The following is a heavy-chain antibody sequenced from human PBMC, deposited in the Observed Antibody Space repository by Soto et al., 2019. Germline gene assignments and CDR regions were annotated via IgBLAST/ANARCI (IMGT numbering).Heavy chain of an antibody. D-gene: IGHD3-22*01. J-gene: IGHJ4*02. CDR2: IYYSGST. Sequence: QVQLQESGPGLVKPSQTLSLTCTVSGGSMSSGGYYWSWIRQHPGKGLEWIGYIYYSGSTYYNPSLKSRVTISVDTSKNQFSLKLSSVTAADTAVYYCARAVHYYYDSSGYYSEGLDYWGQGTLVTVSS. CDR3: ARAVHYYYDSSGYYSEGLDY. V-gene: IGHV4-31*03. CDR1: GGSMSSGGYY.